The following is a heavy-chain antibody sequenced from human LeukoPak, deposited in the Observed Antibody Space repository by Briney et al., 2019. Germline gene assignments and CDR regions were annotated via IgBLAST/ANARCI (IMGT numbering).Heavy chain of an antibody. CDR3: AKGQRGQWELPDY. V-gene: IGHV3-23*01. J-gene: IGHJ4*02. CDR2: ISGSGGST. D-gene: IGHD1-26*01. CDR1: GFTFSSYA. Sequence: GGSLRLSCAASGFTFSSYAMSWVRQAPGKGLEWVSAISGSGGSTYYADAVKGRFTISRDNSKNTLYLQMNSLRAEDTAVYYCAKGQRGQWELPDYWGQGTLVTVSS.